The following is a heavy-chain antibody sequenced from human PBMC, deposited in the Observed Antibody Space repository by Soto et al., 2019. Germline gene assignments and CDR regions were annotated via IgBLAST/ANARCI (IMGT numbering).Heavy chain of an antibody. CDR1: GGSLSSYY. D-gene: IGHD5-18*01. CDR3: ARHRYSYGVYYFDY. Sequence: SETLSLTCTVSGGSLSSYYWTWIRQPPGKGLEWIGYVYYSGNTNYNPSLKSRVTISVDTSKNQFSLKLSSVTAADTAVYYCARHRYSYGVYYFDYWGQGTLVTVSS. J-gene: IGHJ4*02. CDR2: VYYSGNT. V-gene: IGHV4-59*08.